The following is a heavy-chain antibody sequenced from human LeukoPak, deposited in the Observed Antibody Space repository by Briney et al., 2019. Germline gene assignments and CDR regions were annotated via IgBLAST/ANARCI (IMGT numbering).Heavy chain of an antibody. D-gene: IGHD5-24*01. V-gene: IGHV4-4*07. CDR1: GGSISGYY. CDR3: ARMATIVSLAFDI. Sequence: SETLSLTCSVSGGSISGYYWTWIRQPAGKGLEWIGRVYTSGSTHYNPSLKTRLTMSVDTSKNQFSLKLSSVTAADTAVYYCARMATIVSLAFDIWGQGTMVTVSS. CDR2: VYTSGST. J-gene: IGHJ3*02.